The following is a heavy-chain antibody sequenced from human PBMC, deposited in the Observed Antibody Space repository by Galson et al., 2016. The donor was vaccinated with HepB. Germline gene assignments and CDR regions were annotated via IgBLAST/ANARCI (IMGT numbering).Heavy chain of an antibody. V-gene: IGHV5-51*01. CDR1: GYTFTTYW. CDR3: ARPVGVSGAFKPVDY. Sequence: QSGAEVKKTGESLRISCQASGYTFTTYWIGWVRQMPGKGLEWMGIISPGDSDTSYSPSFQGQVTISADKSVSTAYLQWNSLKASDSAMYYCARPVGVSGAFKPVDYWGQGTLVTVSS. J-gene: IGHJ4*02. D-gene: IGHD4-23*01. CDR2: ISPGDSDT.